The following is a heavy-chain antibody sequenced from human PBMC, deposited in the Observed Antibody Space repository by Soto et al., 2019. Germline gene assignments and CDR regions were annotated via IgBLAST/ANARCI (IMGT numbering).Heavy chain of an antibody. V-gene: IGHV4-4*07. D-gene: IGHD3-22*01. CDR3: ARDSGPTYYYDSSGYSEAFDI. CDR2: IYTSGST. CDR1: GGSISSYY. Sequence: ETLSLTCTVSGGSISSYYWSWIRQPAGKGLEWIGRIYTSGSTNYNPSLKSRVTMSVDTSKNQFSLKLSSVTAADTAVYYCARDSGPTYYYDSSGYSEAFDIWGQGTMVTVSS. J-gene: IGHJ3*02.